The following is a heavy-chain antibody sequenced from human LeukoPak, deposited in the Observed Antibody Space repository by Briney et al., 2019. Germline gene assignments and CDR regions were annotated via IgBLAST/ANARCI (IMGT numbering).Heavy chain of an antibody. CDR3: AGQYGRYDFWSGYYGSYYGMDV. J-gene: IGHJ6*02. D-gene: IGHD3-3*01. CDR2: IYYSGST. Sequence: SETLSLTCTVSGGSISSYYWSWIRQPPGKGLEWIGYIYYSGSTNYNPSLKSRVTISVDTPKNQFSLKLSSVTAADTAVYYCAGQYGRYDFWSGYYGSYYGMDVWGQGTTVTVSS. CDR1: GGSISSYY. V-gene: IGHV4-59*08.